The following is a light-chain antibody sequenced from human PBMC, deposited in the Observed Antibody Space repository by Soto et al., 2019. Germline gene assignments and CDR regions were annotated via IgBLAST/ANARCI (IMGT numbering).Light chain of an antibody. V-gene: IGKV1-39*01. J-gene: IGKJ1*01. CDR1: QSISNY. CDR3: QQSYSTLGT. Sequence: IQMTQSPSSLSASVGDRLTITCRASQSISNYLNWYQQKPGKAPKLLIYAASSLQSGVPSRFSGSGSGTDFTLIISSLQPEDFAAYYCQQSYSTLGTFGQGTKVDIK. CDR2: AAS.